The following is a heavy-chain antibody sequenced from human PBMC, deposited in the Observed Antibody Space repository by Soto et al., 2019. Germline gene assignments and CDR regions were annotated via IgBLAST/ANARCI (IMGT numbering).Heavy chain of an antibody. CDR2: IYHSGST. Sequence: QLQLQESGSGLVKPSQTLSLTCAVSGGSISSGGYSWSWIRQPPGKGLEWIGYIYHSGSTYYNPYLESRVTISVDRSKNQFSLKLSSVPAADTAVYYCASGLVTTLHYWGQGTLVTVSS. J-gene: IGHJ4*02. CDR1: GGSISSGGYS. D-gene: IGHD4-17*01. V-gene: IGHV4-30-2*01. CDR3: ASGLVTTLHY.